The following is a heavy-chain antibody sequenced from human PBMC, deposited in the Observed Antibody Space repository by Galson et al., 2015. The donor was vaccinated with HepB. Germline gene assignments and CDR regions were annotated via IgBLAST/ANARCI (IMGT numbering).Heavy chain of an antibody. V-gene: IGHV3-23*01. D-gene: IGHD3-22*01. Sequence: SLRLSCAASGFSFSNYAMSWVRQAPGKGLEWVSAIGDSDVHTYYADSVKGRFTISRDKSKNTLYLQMNSLRVEDTAVYYCARDLAYSYYYDNSGYASDGMDVWGQGTTVTVSS. CDR3: ARDLAYSYYYDNSGYASDGMDV. CDR2: IGDSDVHT. CDR1: GFSFSNYA. J-gene: IGHJ6*02.